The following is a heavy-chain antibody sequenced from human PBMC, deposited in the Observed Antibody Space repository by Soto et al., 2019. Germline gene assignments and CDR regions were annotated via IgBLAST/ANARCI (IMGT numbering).Heavy chain of an antibody. D-gene: IGHD3-9*01. CDR2: ISGSGGST. Sequence: GGSLSLSCAASGFTFSSYAMSWVRQAPGKGLEWVSAISGSGGSTYYADSVKGRFTISRDYSKNTLYLQMNSLRAEDTAVYYCAKDGDLRYFDWLSPEFDYWGQGTLVTVSS. CDR1: GFTFSSYA. V-gene: IGHV3-23*01. J-gene: IGHJ4*02. CDR3: AKDGDLRYFDWLSPEFDY.